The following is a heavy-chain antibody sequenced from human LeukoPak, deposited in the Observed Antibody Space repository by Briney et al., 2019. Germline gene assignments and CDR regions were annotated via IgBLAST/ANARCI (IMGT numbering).Heavy chain of an antibody. CDR1: GGTFSSYV. CDR2: IIPVFTAA. D-gene: IGHD6-19*01. J-gene: IGHJ4*02. CDR3: ARDFEAVAASGGY. V-gene: IGHV1-69*05. Sequence: SVKVSCKASGGTFSSYVASWVRQAPGQGLEWMGGIIPVFTAANYAQKFQGRVTITTDESTTTAYMELRSLRSDDTAVYYCARDFEAVAASGGYWGQGTLVTVSS.